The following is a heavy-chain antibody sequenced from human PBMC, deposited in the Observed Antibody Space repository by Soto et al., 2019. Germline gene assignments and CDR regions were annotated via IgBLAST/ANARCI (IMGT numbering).Heavy chain of an antibody. V-gene: IGHV4-59*08. Sequence: QVQLQESGPGLVKPSETLSLTCTVSGGSISSYYWSWIRQPPGKGLEWIGYIYYSGSTNYNPSLKSRVTIPVVTSKNQFSLKLSSVTAADTAVYYCARRYGDCFDYWGQGTLVTVSS. J-gene: IGHJ4*02. CDR1: GGSISSYY. CDR3: ARRYGDCFDY. CDR2: IYYSGST. D-gene: IGHD4-17*01.